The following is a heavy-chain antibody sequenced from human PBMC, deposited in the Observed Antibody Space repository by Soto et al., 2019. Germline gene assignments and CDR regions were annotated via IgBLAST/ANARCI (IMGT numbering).Heavy chain of an antibody. CDR2: ISYDGYNK. J-gene: IGHJ4*02. V-gene: IGHV3-30-3*01. D-gene: IGHD2-8*02. CDR1: EFTFSSHA. Sequence: GGSLRLSCAASEFTFSSHAMHWVRQAPGKGLEWVAVISYDGYNKYHADSVKGRFTISRDNSKNTLYLQMNSLRPDDTAVYYCARDLTGTYSIDCWGQGTLVTVSS. CDR3: ARDLTGTYSIDC.